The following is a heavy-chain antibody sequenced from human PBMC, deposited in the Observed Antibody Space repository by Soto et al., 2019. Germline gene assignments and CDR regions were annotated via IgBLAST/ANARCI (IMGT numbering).Heavy chain of an antibody. V-gene: IGHV5-51*01. Sequence: PGESLKISCEASGYTFTDNWISWVRQMPGKGLEWMGMIFPADSDAKYRPSLQGQVTFSVDKSINTAYLQWSNLKASDTAIYYYATVRGIYFDFSTAYFQAWGQGTPVTVS. CDR3: ATVRGIYFDFSTAYFQA. D-gene: IGHD3-9*01. CDR2: IFPADSDA. J-gene: IGHJ5*02. CDR1: GYTFTDNW.